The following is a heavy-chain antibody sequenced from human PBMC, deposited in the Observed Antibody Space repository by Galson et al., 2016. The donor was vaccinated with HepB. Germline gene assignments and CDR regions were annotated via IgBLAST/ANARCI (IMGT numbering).Heavy chain of an antibody. J-gene: IGHJ6*02. CDR3: ARDLSFGGGSTWYDVMDV. CDR2: INQGGSEE. V-gene: IGHV3-7*05. CDR1: GFIFSAYA. Sequence: SLRLSCAASGFIFSAYAMHWVRQAPGKGLEWVANINQGGSEENYVDSMKGRFTISRDNAKNSLFLQINSLRAEDAAVYYCARDLSFGGGSTWYDVMDVWGQGTTVTVSS. D-gene: IGHD3-10*01.